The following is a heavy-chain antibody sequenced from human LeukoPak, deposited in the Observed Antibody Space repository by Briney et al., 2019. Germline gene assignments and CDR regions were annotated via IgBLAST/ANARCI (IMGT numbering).Heavy chain of an antibody. CDR2: INSDGSST. CDR3: AREKEVATVSSGYDY. CDR1: GFTLSSYW. D-gene: IGHD6-19*01. J-gene: IGHJ4*02. Sequence: GGSLRLSCAASGFTLSSYWMHWVRQAPGKGLVWVSRINSDGSSTSYADSVKGRFTISRDNAKNTLYLQMNSLRAEDTAVYYCAREKEVATVSSGYDYWGQGTLVTVSS. V-gene: IGHV3-74*01.